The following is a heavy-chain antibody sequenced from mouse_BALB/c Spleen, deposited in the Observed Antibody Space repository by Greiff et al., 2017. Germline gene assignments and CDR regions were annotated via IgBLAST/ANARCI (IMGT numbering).Heavy chain of an antibody. V-gene: IGHV5-12-2*01. Sequence: EVHLVESGGGLVQPGGSLKLSCAASGFTFSSYTMSWVRQTPEKRLEWVAYISNGGGSTYYPDTVKGRLTISRDNAKNTLYLHMSSLKSEDTAMYYCARHHRGDYWGQGTSVTVSS. CDR1: GFTFSSYT. J-gene: IGHJ4*01. CDR2: ISNGGGST. D-gene: IGHD2-14*01. CDR3: ARHHRGDY.